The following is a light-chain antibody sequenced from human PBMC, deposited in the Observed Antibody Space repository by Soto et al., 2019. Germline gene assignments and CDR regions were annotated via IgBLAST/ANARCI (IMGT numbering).Light chain of an antibody. CDR2: DAS. V-gene: IGKV3-11*01. CDR3: QQRSSWLLT. J-gene: IGKJ4*01. Sequence: EFVLTQSPATLSLSPGERATLSCRASQSVRSSLACYQQKPGQAPRLLIYDASNRATGIPARFSGSGSGTDCTLTISSLEPEDFAVYYCQQRSSWLLTFGGGTKVEIK. CDR1: QSVRSS.